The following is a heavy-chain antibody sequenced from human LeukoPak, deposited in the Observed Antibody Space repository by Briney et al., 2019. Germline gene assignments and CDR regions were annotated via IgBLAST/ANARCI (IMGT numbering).Heavy chain of an antibody. D-gene: IGHD3-3*01. Sequence: SETLSLTCTVSGGSISSSSYYWGWIRQPPGKGLEWIGSIYYSGSTYYNPSLKSRVTISVDTSKNQFSLKLSSVTAADTAVYYCARDETYDFWSGPMYYFDYWGQGTLVTVSS. CDR2: IYYSGST. CDR3: ARDETYDFWSGPMYYFDY. J-gene: IGHJ4*02. V-gene: IGHV4-39*07. CDR1: GGSISSSSYY.